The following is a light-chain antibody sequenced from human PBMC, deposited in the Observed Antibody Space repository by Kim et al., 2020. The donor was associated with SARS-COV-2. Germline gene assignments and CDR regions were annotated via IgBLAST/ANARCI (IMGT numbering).Light chain of an antibody. CDR3: QQYQSYSFT. CDR1: QSISDW. V-gene: IGKV1-5*03. Sequence: DIQMTQSPSTLSAYVGDRVIITCRASQSISDWLAWYQHKPGKAPNLLIYGASNLESGVPSRFSGSGSGTEFTLTISSLQPDDFATYYCQQYQSYSFTFGPGTKVDIK. J-gene: IGKJ3*01. CDR2: GAS.